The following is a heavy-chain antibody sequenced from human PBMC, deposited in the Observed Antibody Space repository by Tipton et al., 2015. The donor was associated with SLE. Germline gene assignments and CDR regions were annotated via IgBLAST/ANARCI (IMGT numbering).Heavy chain of an antibody. Sequence: GSLRLSCAASGFTFSSYAMHWVRQDPGKGLVWVSRINGDGTSTTYADSVKGRFIISRDNTKSTLYLQMNSLGAEDTAVYYCARAKSNWGWEYYFDYWGQGTLVTVSS. V-gene: IGHV3-74*01. J-gene: IGHJ4*02. CDR2: INGDGTST. CDR3: ARAKSNWGWEYYFDY. D-gene: IGHD7-27*01. CDR1: GFTFSSYA.